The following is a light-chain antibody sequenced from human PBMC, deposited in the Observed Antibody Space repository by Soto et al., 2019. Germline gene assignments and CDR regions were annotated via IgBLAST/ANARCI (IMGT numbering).Light chain of an antibody. CDR3: QQYYSYPHT. CDR2: AAS. V-gene: IGKV1-8*01. J-gene: IGKJ1*01. Sequence: AIRMTQSPSSFSVSPGDRVTITCRASQGISSYLAWYQQKPGKAPKLLIYAASTLQSGVPSRFSGSGSGTDFTLTISCLQSEDFATYYCQQYYSYPHTFGQGTKVEIK. CDR1: QGISSY.